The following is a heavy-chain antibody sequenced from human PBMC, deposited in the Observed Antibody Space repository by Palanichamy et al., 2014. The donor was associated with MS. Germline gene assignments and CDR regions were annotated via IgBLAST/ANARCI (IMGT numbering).Heavy chain of an antibody. V-gene: IGHV4-34*01. D-gene: IGHD2-8*01. CDR1: GESFSGYY. Sequence: QVQLQQWGAGLLKPSETLSLTCAVYGESFSGYYWSWIRQPPGKGPEWIGKINRSGSTDYNPSLKSRATISVDTSKNQVSLKLSSVTAADTAVYFCARGGVLTVYDFFDHWGQGSLVTVSS. CDR2: INRSGST. J-gene: IGHJ4*02. CDR3: ARGGVLTVYDFFDH.